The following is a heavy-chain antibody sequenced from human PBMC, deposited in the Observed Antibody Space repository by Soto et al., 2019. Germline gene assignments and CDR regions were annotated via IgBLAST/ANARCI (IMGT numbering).Heavy chain of an antibody. CDR1: GDTFSTYT. J-gene: IGHJ6*02. V-gene: IGHV1-69*13. CDR2: IIPRSATS. CDR3: AREGLVLVSFIFYSGDHRDAKYF. Sequence: SVKVSCKACGDTFSTYTITWMRQAPGQGLEWMGGIIPRSATSNYAQKFQGRVTITADESTSTAYMELSSLRSEDTAVYYCAREGLVLVSFIFYSGDHRDAKYFWGRGSSV. D-gene: IGHD2-2*01.